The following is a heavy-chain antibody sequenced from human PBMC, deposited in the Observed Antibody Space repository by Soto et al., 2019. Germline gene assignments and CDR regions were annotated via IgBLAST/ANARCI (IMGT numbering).Heavy chain of an antibody. CDR3: AKDSAPNDN. CDR2: ISGSGGST. D-gene: IGHD6-13*01. V-gene: IGHV3-23*01. Sequence: KLCRAASGVTFWSSAMSGVRQAPGKGLEWVSAISGSGGSTYYADSVKGRFTISRDNSKNTLYLQMNSLRAEDAAVYYCAKDSAPNDNWGQGTLGTL. CDR1: GVTFWSSA. J-gene: IGHJ4*02.